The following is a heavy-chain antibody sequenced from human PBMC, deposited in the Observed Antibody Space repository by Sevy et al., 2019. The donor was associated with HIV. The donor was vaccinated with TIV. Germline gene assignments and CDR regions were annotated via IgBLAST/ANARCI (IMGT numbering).Heavy chain of an antibody. CDR3: AGSGMAYVVVVPSIVPFYY. Sequence: SETLSLTCAVSGGSFTGYFWNWIRQSPGKGLEWIAEINHTGRLKYNPSLKSRVTISLDASKTQLSLPLRSVTAADMAVYYCAGSGMAYVVVVPSIVPFYYWGRGTLVTVSS. CDR2: INHTGRL. J-gene: IGHJ4*02. V-gene: IGHV4-34*01. D-gene: IGHD2-2*01. CDR1: GGSFTGYF.